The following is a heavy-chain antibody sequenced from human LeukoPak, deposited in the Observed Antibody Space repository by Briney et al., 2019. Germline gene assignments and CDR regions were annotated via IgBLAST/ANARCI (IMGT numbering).Heavy chain of an antibody. CDR2: IIPIFGTA. CDR1: GGTFSSYA. V-gene: IGHV1-69*13. Sequence: GASVKVSCKASGGTFSSYAISWVRQAPGQGLEWMGGIIPIFGTANYAQKFQGRVTITADESTSTAYMELSSLRSEDTAVYYCAKIMVLYCSGGSCNEIDYWGQGTLVTVSS. CDR3: AKIMVLYCSGGSCNEIDY. J-gene: IGHJ4*02. D-gene: IGHD2-15*01.